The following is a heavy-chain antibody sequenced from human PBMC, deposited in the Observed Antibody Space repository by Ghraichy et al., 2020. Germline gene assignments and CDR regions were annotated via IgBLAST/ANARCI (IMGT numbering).Heavy chain of an antibody. J-gene: IGHJ4*02. CDR1: GDSVSSNSAA. CDR2: TYYRSKWNY. Sequence: SQTLSLTYAISGDSVSSNSAAWNWIRQSPSRGLEWLGRTYYRSKWNYDYAVSVKSRITIRPDTSNNQVSLQLNSVTPEDTAVYYCAGTGMVRGVIVSWGQGTLVTVSS. CDR3: AGTGMVRGVIVS. D-gene: IGHD3-10*01. V-gene: IGHV6-1*01.